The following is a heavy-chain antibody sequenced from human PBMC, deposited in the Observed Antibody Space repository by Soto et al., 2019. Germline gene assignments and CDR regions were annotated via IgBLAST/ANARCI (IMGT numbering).Heavy chain of an antibody. CDR3: ARDRGYYGDSRVLSFY. J-gene: IGHJ4*02. CDR2: IIPIFGTA. D-gene: IGHD4-17*01. CDR1: GGTFSSYA. V-gene: IGHV1-69*01. Sequence: QVQLVQSGAEVKKPGSSVKVSCKASGGTFSSYAISWVRQAPGQGLEWRGGIIPIFGTANYAQKFQGRVTITADESTSTAYMELSSLRSEDTAVYYCARDRGYYGDSRVLSFYWGQGTLVTVSS.